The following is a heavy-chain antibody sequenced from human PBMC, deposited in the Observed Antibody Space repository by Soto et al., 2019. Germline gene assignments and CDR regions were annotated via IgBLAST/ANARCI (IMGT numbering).Heavy chain of an antibody. D-gene: IGHD6-19*01. J-gene: IGHJ4*02. CDR2: IRSKAYGGTT. CDR3: TREGIAVAGTVY. Sequence: GGSLRLSCTASGFTFGDYAMSWVRQAPGKGLEWVGFIRSKAYGGTTEYAASVKGRFTISRDGSKSIAYLQMNSLKTEDTAVYYCTREGIAVAGTVYWGQGTLVTVSS. V-gene: IGHV3-49*04. CDR1: GFTFGDYA.